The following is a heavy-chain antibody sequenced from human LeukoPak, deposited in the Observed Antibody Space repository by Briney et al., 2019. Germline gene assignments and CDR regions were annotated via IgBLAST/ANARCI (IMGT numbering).Heavy chain of an antibody. D-gene: IGHD2-2*01. J-gene: IGHJ4*02. CDR2: IYPGDSDT. V-gene: IGHV5-51*01. Sequence: GESLKISCKGSRYSFTNSWIAWVRQMPGKGLEWMGIIYPGDSDTRYSPSFQGQVTISADKSISTAYLQWSSLKASDTAMYYCATHLGYCSSTSCYSYWGQGTLVTVSS. CDR1: RYSFTNSW. CDR3: ATHLGYCSSTSCYSY.